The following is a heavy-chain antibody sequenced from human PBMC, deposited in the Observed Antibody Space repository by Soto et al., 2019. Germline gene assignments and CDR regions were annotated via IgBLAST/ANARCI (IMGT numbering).Heavy chain of an antibody. J-gene: IGHJ5*02. CDR2: IIPIFGTA. V-gene: IGHV1-69*13. Sequence: ASVKVSCKASGGTFSSYAISWVRQAPGQELEWMGGIIPIFGTANYAQKFQGRVTITADESTSTAYMELSSLRSEGTAVYYCARNHYYDSSGYENWFDPWGQGTLVTVSS. CDR3: ARNHYYDSSGYENWFDP. CDR1: GGTFSSYA. D-gene: IGHD3-22*01.